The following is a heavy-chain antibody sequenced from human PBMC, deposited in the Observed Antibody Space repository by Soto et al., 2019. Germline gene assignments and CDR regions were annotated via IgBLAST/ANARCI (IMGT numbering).Heavy chain of an antibody. CDR1: GFTVSSSY. J-gene: IGHJ6*02. D-gene: IGHD4-17*01. CDR3: AGDRLYGDYHSYSYYGIHX. Sequence: VGSRRLCSAASGFTVSSSYMSWVRQAPGTGLEWVSVIDSGGSTYYADAVKGRFTISRDNSKKTLYLQINSLRAEETAVYYCAGDRLYGDYHSYSYYGIHXWGQGTTGTVS. CDR2: IDSGGST. V-gene: IGHV3-53*01.